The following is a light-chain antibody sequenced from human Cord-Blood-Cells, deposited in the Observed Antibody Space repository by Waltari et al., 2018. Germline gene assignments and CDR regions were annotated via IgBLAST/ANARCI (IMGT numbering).Light chain of an antibody. J-gene: IGKJ5*01. Sequence: IQMTQSPYSLSASVGDRVTITCRASQSISSYLNCYQQKPGKAPKLLIYAASSLQSGVPSRFSGIGSGTDFTLTISSLQPEDFATYYCQQSYSTPITFGQGTRLEIK. CDR1: QSISSY. CDR3: QQSYSTPIT. CDR2: AAS. V-gene: IGKV1-39*01.